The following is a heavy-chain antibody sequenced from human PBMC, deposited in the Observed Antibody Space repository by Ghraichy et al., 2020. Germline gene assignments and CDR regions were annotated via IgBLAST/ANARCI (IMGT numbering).Heavy chain of an antibody. CDR3: ARSYGSYVD. Sequence: SETLSLTCTVSGGSISSTDYYCNWIRQSPGKGLEWIGGIYYTGSTYYNPSLKSRVTISVDTSKNQFSLNLGSVTAADTALYYWARSYGSYVDWGQGTLVTVCS. CDR1: GGSISSTDYY. V-gene: IGHV4-39*01. J-gene: IGHJ4*02. D-gene: IGHD3-10*01. CDR2: IYYTGST.